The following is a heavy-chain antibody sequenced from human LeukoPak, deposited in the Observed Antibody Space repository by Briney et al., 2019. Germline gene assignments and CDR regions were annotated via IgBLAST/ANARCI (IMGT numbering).Heavy chain of an antibody. Sequence: SETLSLTCSVSGGSISSYYWSWVRQPAGKGLEWIGRIYSSGSTNYNPSLNSRVTTSVDTSNNQFSLRLTSVTAADTAVYYCARGTTAAAGIFDCWGQGTLVTVSS. CDR3: ARGTTAAAGIFDC. V-gene: IGHV4-4*07. D-gene: IGHD6-13*01. CDR1: GGSISSYY. J-gene: IGHJ4*02. CDR2: IYSSGST.